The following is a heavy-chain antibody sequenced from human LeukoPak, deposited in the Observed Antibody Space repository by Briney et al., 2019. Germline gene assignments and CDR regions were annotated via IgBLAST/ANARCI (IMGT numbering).Heavy chain of an antibody. J-gene: IGHJ4*02. Sequence: SETLSLTCTVFGGSISGFYWSWIRQPAGEGLEWIGRIYNSGTTNYNPSLRSRVIMSLDTSKNQFSLKLSSVTAADTAVYYCARSTRTYYYDNSGYYYFDNWGQGNLVTVSS. V-gene: IGHV4-4*07. CDR2: IYNSGTT. D-gene: IGHD3-22*01. CDR1: GGSISGFY. CDR3: ARSTRTYYYDNSGYYYFDN.